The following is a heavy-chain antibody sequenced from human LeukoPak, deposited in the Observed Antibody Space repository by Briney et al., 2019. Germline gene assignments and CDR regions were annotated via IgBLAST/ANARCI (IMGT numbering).Heavy chain of an antibody. CDR2: ILYNGGT. J-gene: IGHJ6*03. CDR1: GGSISSSVYY. Sequence: PSETLSLTCTVSGGSISSSVYYWGWIRQPPGKGLEWIGSILYNGGTFYNPSLKSRVTISVDTSKNQFSLKLSSVTAADTAVYYCARHKDYYYSYMDVWGKGTTVTISS. CDR3: ARHKDYYYSYMDV. V-gene: IGHV4-39*01.